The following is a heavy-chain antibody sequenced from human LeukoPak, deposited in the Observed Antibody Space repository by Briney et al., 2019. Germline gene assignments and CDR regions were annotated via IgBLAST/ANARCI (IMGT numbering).Heavy chain of an antibody. J-gene: IGHJ3*02. CDR2: INPNSGGT. CDR3: ASFTWERDAFDT. CDR1: GYTFTGYY. D-gene: IGHD1-26*01. V-gene: IGHV1-2*06. Sequence: ASVKVSCKASGYTFTGYYMHWVRQAPGQGLEWMGRINPNSGGTNYAQKFQGRVTMTRDTSISTAYMELSRLRSDDTAVYYCASFTWERDAFDTWGQGTMVTVSS.